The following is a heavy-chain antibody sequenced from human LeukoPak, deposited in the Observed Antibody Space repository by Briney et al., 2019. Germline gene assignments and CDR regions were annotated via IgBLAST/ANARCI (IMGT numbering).Heavy chain of an antibody. CDR1: GFTFSSYW. CDR2: IRSKAYGGTT. J-gene: IGHJ5*02. V-gene: IGHV3-49*04. Sequence: GVLRLSCAASGFTFSSYWMHWVRQAPGKGLEWVGFIRSKAYGGTTEYAASVKGRFTISRDDSKSIAYLQMNSLKTEDTAVYYCTRSDAWGQGTLVTVSS. CDR3: TRSDA.